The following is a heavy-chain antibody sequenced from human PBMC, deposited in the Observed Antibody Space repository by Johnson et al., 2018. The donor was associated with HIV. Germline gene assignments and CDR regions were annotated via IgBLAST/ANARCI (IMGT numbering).Heavy chain of an antibody. J-gene: IGHJ3*02. CDR3: AVGIQLWFASEGDAFDI. Sequence: QVQLVESGGGVVQPGKSLRLSCVASGFTFSSYGVHWVRQGPGKGLDWVTFISHDGGTQYSADSVKGRFITSRENAKNTVYLQMNYLTPEDTATYYCAVGIQLWFASEGDAFDIWGQGTMVTVSS. CDR2: ISHDGGTQ. CDR1: GFTFSSYG. D-gene: IGHD3-10*01. V-gene: IGHV3-30*04.